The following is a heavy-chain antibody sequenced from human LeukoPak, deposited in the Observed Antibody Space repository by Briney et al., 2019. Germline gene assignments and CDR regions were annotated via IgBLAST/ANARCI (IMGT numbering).Heavy chain of an antibody. Sequence: PGRSLRLSCAASGFTFSSYAMHWVRQAPGKGLEWVAVISYDGSNKYYADSVKGRFTISRDNSKNTLYLQMNSLRAEDTAVYYCAKVASGYSSGWYPDPSGQGTLVTVSS. J-gene: IGHJ5*02. CDR2: ISYDGSNK. CDR1: GFTFSSYA. V-gene: IGHV3-30*04. D-gene: IGHD6-19*01. CDR3: AKVASGYSSGWYPDP.